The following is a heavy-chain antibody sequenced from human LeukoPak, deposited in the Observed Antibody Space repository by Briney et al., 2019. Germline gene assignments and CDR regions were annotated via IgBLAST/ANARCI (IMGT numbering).Heavy chain of an antibody. D-gene: IGHD2-21*02. CDR1: GGSISSSSYY. V-gene: IGHV4-39*07. CDR3: ARDSSRGDNDY. CDR2: IYYSGST. Sequence: SETLSLTCTVSGGSISSSSYYWGWIRQPPGKGLEWIGSIYYSGSTYYNPSLKSRVTISVDTSKNQFSLKLSSVTAADTAVYYCARDSSRGDNDYWGQGTLVTVSS. J-gene: IGHJ4*02.